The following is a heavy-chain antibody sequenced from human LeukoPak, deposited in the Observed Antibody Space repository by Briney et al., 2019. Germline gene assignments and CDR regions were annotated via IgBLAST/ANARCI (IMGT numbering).Heavy chain of an antibody. J-gene: IGHJ3*02. V-gene: IGHV3-9*01. CDR1: GFTFDDYA. D-gene: IGHD3/OR15-3a*01. Sequence: GRSLRLSCAASGFTFDDYAMHWGRQAPREGLEWGSGICWNSGSIGYADSVKGRFTISRDNAKTSLYLQMNSLRAEDTALYYCAKDILGTGYDAFDIWGQGTMVTVSS. CDR3: AKDILGTGYDAFDI. CDR2: ICWNSGSI.